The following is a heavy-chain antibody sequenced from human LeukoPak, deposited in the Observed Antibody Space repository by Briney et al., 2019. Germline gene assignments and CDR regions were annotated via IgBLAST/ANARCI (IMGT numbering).Heavy chain of an antibody. CDR1: GGSISSYY. V-gene: IGHV4-59*01. J-gene: IGHJ6*03. CDR3: ARAPLTTGRNYYYMDV. D-gene: IGHD3-22*01. Sequence: PSETLSLTCTVSGGSISSYYWSWVRQPPGKGLEWIGYIYYSGSTNYNPSLKSRVTISVDTSKNQFSLKLSSVTAADTGVYYCARAPLTTGRNYYYMDVWSKGTTVTVSS. CDR2: IYYSGST.